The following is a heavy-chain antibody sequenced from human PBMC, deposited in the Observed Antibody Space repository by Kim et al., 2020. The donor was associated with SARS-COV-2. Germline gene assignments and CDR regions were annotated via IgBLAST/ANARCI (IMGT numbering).Heavy chain of an antibody. D-gene: IGHD3-10*01. V-gene: IGHV6-1*01. Sequence: SQTLSLTCAISGDRVSSNSAAWNWIRQSPSRGLEWLGRTYYRSKWYNDYAVSVKSRITINPDTSKNQFSLQLNSVTPEDTAVYYCAREEGLLWFGAPTYGMDVWGQGTTVTVSS. CDR1: GDRVSSNSAA. J-gene: IGHJ6*02. CDR3: AREEGLLWFGAPTYGMDV. CDR2: TYYRSKWYN.